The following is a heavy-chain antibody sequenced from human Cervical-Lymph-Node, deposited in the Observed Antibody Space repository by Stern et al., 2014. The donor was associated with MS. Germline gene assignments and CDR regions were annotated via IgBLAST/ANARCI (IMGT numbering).Heavy chain of an antibody. CDR2: IFSDGTGI. Sequence: EVQLVESEGGLGQPGGSLRLSCAASGFNITSYWMHWVRQAPGKGLEWVSRIFSDGTGISYADSVKGRFTVSRDNAKNTLSLQMNSLRAEDTAVYFCARGWGNGATCYSCFDFWGQGSLVSVSS. J-gene: IGHJ4*02. V-gene: IGHV3-74*01. CDR3: ARGWGNGATCYSCFDF. D-gene: IGHD2-15*01. CDR1: GFNITSYW.